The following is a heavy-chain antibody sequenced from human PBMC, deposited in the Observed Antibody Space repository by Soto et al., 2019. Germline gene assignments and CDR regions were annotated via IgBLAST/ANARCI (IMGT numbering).Heavy chain of an antibody. CDR2: NSAYNGNT. J-gene: IGHJ6*02. CDR3: ARGGQAPYYYYGMDV. CDR1: GYTFTSYG. Sequence: ASVKVSCKASGYTFTSYGISWVRQAPGQGLERMGWNSAYNGNTNFAQNFQGRVTMTTDTSSSTAHMELRSLRSDDTAVYYCARGGQAPYYYYGMDVWGQGTAVTVSS. V-gene: IGHV1-18*01.